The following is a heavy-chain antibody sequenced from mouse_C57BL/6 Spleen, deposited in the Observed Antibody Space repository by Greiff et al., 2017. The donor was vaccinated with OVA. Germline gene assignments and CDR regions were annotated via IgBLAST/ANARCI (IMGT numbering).Heavy chain of an antibody. CDR2: ISYDGSN. V-gene: IGHV3-6*01. D-gene: IGHD1-1*01. CDR3: ARDQYYGSRYFDY. J-gene: IGHJ2*01. CDR1: GYSITSGYY. Sequence: EVQLKESGPGLVKPSQSLSLTCSVTGYSITSGYYWNWIRQFPGNKLEWMGYISYDGSNNYNPSLKNRISITRDTSKNQFFLKLNSVTTEDTATYYCARDQYYGSRYFDYWGQGTTLTVSS.